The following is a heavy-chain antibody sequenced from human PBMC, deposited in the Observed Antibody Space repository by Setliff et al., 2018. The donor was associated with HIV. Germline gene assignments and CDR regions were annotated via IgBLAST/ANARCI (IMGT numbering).Heavy chain of an antibody. CDR2: ISSSSSSI. CDR1: GFTFSSSA. Sequence: GGSLRLSCAASGFTFSSSAMNWVRQAPGKGLEWISCISSSSSSIYYADSVKGRFTISRDNAKNSLYLQMKSLRAEDTAVYYCTVRGYSGYDHHWGQGTLVTVSS. V-gene: IGHV3-48*01. D-gene: IGHD5-12*01. CDR3: TVRGYSGYDHH. J-gene: IGHJ4*02.